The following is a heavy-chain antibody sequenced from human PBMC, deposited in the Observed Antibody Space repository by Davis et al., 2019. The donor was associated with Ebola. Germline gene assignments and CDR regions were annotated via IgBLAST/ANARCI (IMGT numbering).Heavy chain of an antibody. CDR3: ARGDGVSTLNYYYYGMDV. CDR1: GYTFTAYS. CDR2: INSYTADA. J-gene: IGHJ6*04. Sequence: ASVKVSCKTSGYTFTAYSIDWVRQAPGQGLEWMGRINSYTADAEYDQNFQGRVTMTRDTSISTAYMELSRLRSDDTAVYYCARGDGVSTLNYYYYGMDVWGKGTTVTVSS. D-gene: IGHD5-24*01. V-gene: IGHV1-2*06.